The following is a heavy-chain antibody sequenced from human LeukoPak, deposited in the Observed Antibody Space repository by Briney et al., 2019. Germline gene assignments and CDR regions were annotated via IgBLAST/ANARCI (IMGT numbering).Heavy chain of an antibody. CDR2: ITYGGSNN. CDR3: AKSARFCTNDVCYTNYYYGMDV. D-gene: IGHD2-8*01. CDR1: GFTFSSYD. V-gene: IGHV3-30*18. Sequence: WSSLRLSCAASGFTFSSYDMHWVRQAPGKGLEWVADITYGGSNNYYADSVKGRYTNSRDNSKNTLSLQMHSLRAVDTAVYYCAKSARFCTNDVCYTNYYYGMDVWGQGTTVTVSS. J-gene: IGHJ6*02.